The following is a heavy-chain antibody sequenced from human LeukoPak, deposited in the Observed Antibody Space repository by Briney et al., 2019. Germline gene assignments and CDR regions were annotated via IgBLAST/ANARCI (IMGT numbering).Heavy chain of an antibody. CDR1: GGSISSGGYS. D-gene: IGHD4-23*01. V-gene: IGHV4-30-2*01. Sequence: PSETLSLTCAVSGGSISSGGYSWSWIRQPPGKGLEWIGYIYHSGSTYYNPSLKSRVTISVDRSKNQFSLKLSSVTAADTAVYYCARWETVVLAFDIWGQGTMVTVSS. CDR2: IYHSGST. CDR3: ARWETVVLAFDI. J-gene: IGHJ3*02.